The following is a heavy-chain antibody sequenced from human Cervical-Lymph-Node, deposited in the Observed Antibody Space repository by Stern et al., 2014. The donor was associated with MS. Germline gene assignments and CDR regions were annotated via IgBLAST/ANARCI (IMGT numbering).Heavy chain of an antibody. CDR3: AKDRSSSWYAAADY. CDR2: ISYDGSNK. CDR1: GFTFSSYG. J-gene: IGHJ4*02. D-gene: IGHD6-13*01. Sequence: VHLVESGGGVVQPGRSLRLSCAASGFTFSSYGMHWVRQAPGKGLEWVAVISYDGSNKYYADSVKGRFTISRDNSKNTLYLQMNSLRAEDTAVYYCAKDRSSSWYAAADYWGQGTLVTVSS. V-gene: IGHV3-30*18.